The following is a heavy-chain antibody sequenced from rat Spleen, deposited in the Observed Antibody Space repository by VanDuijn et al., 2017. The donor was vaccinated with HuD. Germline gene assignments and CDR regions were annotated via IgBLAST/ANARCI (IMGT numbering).Heavy chain of an antibody. CDR3: AELTSDF. D-gene: IGHD1-11*01. CDR2: IWGDGNT. Sequence: SGFTFSNYYMAWVRQAPGKGLEWMGVIWGDGNTNYNSALKPRLSISRNIAKSQVFLTMNSLQTDDTAVYYCAELTSDFWGPGTTVTVSS. CDR1: GFTFSNYY. J-gene: IGHJ1*01. V-gene: IGHV2-77*01.